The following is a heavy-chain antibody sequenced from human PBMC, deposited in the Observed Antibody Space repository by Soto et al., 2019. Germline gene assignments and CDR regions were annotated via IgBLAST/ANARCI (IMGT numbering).Heavy chain of an antibody. CDR3: ARDCHHGGYVPYDF. CDR1: GDSVSSDSAA. V-gene: IGHV6-1*01. J-gene: IGHJ4*02. Sequence: PSQTLSLTCAISGDSVSSDSAAWNWIRQSPSRGLEWLGRTYYRSKWKYDYAVSVKSRITINPDTSKNQFSLQLRSVTPEDAAVYYCARDCHHGGYVPYDFWGQGSLVTVSS. CDR2: TYYRSKWKY. D-gene: IGHD5-12*01.